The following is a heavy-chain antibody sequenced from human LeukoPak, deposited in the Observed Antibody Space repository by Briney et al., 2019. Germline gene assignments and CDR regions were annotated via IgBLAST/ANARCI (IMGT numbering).Heavy chain of an antibody. CDR3: ARQGYTASYYFLDY. Sequence: SETLSLTCDVSGGSIRSYWWGWVRQPAGRGLEWIGRIYATGSTKFNPSLKSRLSMSVDTSTNQFSLTLSSVTAADTAIYFCARQGYTASYYFLDYWSQGTLVTVPS. J-gene: IGHJ4*02. D-gene: IGHD3-10*01. V-gene: IGHV4-4*07. CDR1: GGSIRSYW. CDR2: IYATGST.